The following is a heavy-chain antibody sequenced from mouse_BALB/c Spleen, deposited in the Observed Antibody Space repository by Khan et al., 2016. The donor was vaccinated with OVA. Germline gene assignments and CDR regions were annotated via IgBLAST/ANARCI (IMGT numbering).Heavy chain of an antibody. D-gene: IGHD1-1*01. CDR3: AIHGSSSAGLTY. V-gene: IGHV1-7*01. CDR2: INPSTGYT. CDR1: GYTFTSYW. Sequence: QVQLKQSGAELAKPGASVKLSCKASGYTFTSYWMHWVKQRPGQGLEWIGYINPSTGYTEYNQRFKDKATLTADKSSSTAYMQLSSLKSQESEVYYCAIHGSSSAGLTYWGQGTLVTVSA. J-gene: IGHJ3*01.